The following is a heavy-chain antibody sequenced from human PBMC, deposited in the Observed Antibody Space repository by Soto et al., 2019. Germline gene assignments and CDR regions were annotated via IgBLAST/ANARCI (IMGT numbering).Heavy chain of an antibody. D-gene: IGHD6-19*01. CDR2: ISSSSTYI. CDR3: ASSRMAVYRSLDY. V-gene: IGHV3-21*01. J-gene: IGHJ4*02. CDR1: GFTFSSYS. Sequence: EVQLVESGGGLVKPGGSLRLSCAASGFTFSSYSMNWVRQAPGKGLEWVSSISSSSTYIYYADSVKGRFTISRDNAKNSLYRQMNSLRAEDTAVYYCASSRMAVYRSLDYWGQGALGTGSS.